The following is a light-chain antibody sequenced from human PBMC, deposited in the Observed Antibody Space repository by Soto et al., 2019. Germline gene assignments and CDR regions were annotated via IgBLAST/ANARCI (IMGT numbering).Light chain of an antibody. CDR1: SSKKGAGYD. J-gene: IGLJ1*01. V-gene: IGLV1-40*01. CDR2: GNS. CDR3: QSYDSSLSGSYV. Sequence: QSALTQPSSVSGAPGQRVTISCTGGSSKKGAGYDVHWYQQLPGTAPKLLIYGNSNRPSGVPDRFSGSKSGTSASLAITGLQAEDEADYYCQSYDSSLSGSYVFGTGTKAPS.